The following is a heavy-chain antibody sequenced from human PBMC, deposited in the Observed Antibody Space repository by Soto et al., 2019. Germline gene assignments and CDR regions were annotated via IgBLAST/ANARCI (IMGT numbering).Heavy chain of an antibody. J-gene: IGHJ4*02. CDR1: TFIFSNYD. CDR3: ARAGYCGPGCYYYFDY. D-gene: IGHD2-21*02. CDR2: VAYDGDKK. Sequence: QVQLVESGGGVVQPGRSLRLSCVASTFIFSNYDMHWVRQAPGKGLEWVAVVAYDGDKKYYADFAKGRFTISRDNSKNTLYLQMSGLRGEDTSVYYCARAGYCGPGCYYYFDYWGQGTLVTVSS. V-gene: IGHV3-30*03.